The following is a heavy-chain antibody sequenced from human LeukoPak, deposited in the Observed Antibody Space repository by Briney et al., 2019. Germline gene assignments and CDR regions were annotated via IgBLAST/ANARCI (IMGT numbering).Heavy chain of an antibody. Sequence: GGSLRLSCAASGFTVSSNYMSWVRQAPGKGLEWVSVIYSGGSTYYADSVKGRFTISRDNSKNTLYLQMNGLRAEDTAVYYCARDSIEYSSSSLYYYGMDVWGQGTTVTVSS. V-gene: IGHV3-66*01. D-gene: IGHD6-6*01. J-gene: IGHJ6*02. CDR2: IYSGGST. CDR1: GFTVSSNY. CDR3: ARDSIEYSSSSLYYYGMDV.